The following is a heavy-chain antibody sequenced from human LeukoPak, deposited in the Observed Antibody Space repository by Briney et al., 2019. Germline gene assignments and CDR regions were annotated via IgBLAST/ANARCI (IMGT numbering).Heavy chain of an antibody. J-gene: IGHJ6*02. CDR1: GGTFSSYT. CDR3: ARDLYYYDSSGYSLNYGMDV. D-gene: IGHD3-22*01. CDR2: IIPTLGIA. Sequence: SVKVSCKASGGTFSSYTISWVRQAPGQGLEWMGRIIPTLGIANYAQKFQGRVTITADKSTSTAYMELSSLRSEDTAVYYCARDLYYYDSSGYSLNYGMDVWGQGTTVTVSS. V-gene: IGHV1-69*04.